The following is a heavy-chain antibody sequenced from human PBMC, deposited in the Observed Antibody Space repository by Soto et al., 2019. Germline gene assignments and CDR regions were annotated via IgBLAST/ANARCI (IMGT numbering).Heavy chain of an antibody. CDR3: ARIPSTSPWEYGMDV. V-gene: IGHV2-70*01. CDR1: GFSLSTSGMC. Sequence: PTLVNPTQTLTLTCTFSGFSLSTSGMCVSWIRQPPGKALEWLAVIEWDDDKYYSTSLKTRLTISKDTSKNLVVLTMTNMDPVDTATYYCARIPSTSPWEYGMDVWGQGTTVTVSS. D-gene: IGHD1-26*01. CDR2: IEWDDDK. J-gene: IGHJ6*02.